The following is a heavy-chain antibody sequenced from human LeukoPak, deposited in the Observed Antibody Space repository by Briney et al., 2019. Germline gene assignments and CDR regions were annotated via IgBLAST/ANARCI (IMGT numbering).Heavy chain of an antibody. Sequence: GESLRLSCAASGFTFSSYWMSWVRQAPGKGLEWVAHIKQDGSEKYYVDSVKGRFTISRDNAKNSLYLQMNSLRAEDTAVYYCARGPYYDSSGYSPSPYYFDYWGQGTLVTVSS. V-gene: IGHV3-7*01. J-gene: IGHJ4*02. CDR3: ARGPYYDSSGYSPSPYYFDY. D-gene: IGHD3-22*01. CDR2: IKQDGSEK. CDR1: GFTFSSYW.